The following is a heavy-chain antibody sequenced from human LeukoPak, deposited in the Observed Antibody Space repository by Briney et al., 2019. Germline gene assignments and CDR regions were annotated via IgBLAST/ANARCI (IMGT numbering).Heavy chain of an antibody. J-gene: IGHJ3*02. CDR1: GGSISSYY. Sequence: SVTLSLTCTVSGGSISSYYWSWIRQPPGKGLEWIGYIYYSGSTNYNPSLKSRVTISVDTSKNQFSLKLSSVTAADTAVYYCARDSAEYSSSPDAFDIWGQGTMVTVSS. CDR3: ARDSAEYSSSPDAFDI. D-gene: IGHD6-6*01. CDR2: IYYSGST. V-gene: IGHV4-59*01.